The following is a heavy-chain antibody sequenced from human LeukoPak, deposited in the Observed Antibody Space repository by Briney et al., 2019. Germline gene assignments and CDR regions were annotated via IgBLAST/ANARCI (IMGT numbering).Heavy chain of an antibody. CDR2: IYPGDSDT. J-gene: IGHJ6*02. D-gene: IGHD3-10*01. Sequence: GESLKISCKGSGYNFTSYWIGWVRQMPGKGLEWMGIIYPGDSDTRYSPSFQGQVTISADKSISTAYLQWSSLKASDTAMYYCAGATMVRGVNNYYYYGMDVWGQGTTVTVSS. V-gene: IGHV5-51*01. CDR1: GYNFTSYW. CDR3: AGATMVRGVNNYYYYGMDV.